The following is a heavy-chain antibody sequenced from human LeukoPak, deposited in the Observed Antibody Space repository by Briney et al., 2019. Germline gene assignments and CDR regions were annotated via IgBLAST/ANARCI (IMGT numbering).Heavy chain of an antibody. CDR2: IGGTT. Sequence: GGSLRLSCAASGFTFSSYSMSWVRQAPGKGLEWVSAIGGTTYYADSVRGRFPIPRDNPKNTPYLQMNSLRPEDTAVYYCAKDDGLHNFDYWGQGTLVTVSS. J-gene: IGHJ4*02. V-gene: IGHV3-23*01. CDR3: AKDDGLHNFDY. CDR1: GFTFSSYS. D-gene: IGHD4-11*01.